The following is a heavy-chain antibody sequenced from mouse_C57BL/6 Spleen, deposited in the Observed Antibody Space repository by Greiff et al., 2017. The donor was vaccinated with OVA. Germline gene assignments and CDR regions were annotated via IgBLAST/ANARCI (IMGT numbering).Heavy chain of an antibody. D-gene: IGHD1-1*01. V-gene: IGHV5-4*01. Sequence: EVQVVESGGGLVKPGGSLKLSCAASGFTFSSYAMSWVRQTPEKRLEWVATISDGGSYTYYPDNVKGRFTISRDNAKNNLYLQMSHLKSEDTAMYYCARALDYYGSSYDWYFDVWGTGTTVTVSS. CDR3: ARALDYYGSSYDWYFDV. CDR2: ISDGGSYT. J-gene: IGHJ1*03. CDR1: GFTFSSYA.